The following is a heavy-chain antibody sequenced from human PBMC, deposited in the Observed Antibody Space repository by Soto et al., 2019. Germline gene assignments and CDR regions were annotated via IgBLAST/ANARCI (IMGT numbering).Heavy chain of an antibody. D-gene: IGHD2-21*02. CDR3: ARHPSDFWFDP. V-gene: IGHV4-39*01. J-gene: IGHJ5*02. CDR1: GGSISSSSYF. Sequence: SETLSLTCSVSGGSISSSSYFWGWIRQPPGKGLEWIGSIYYSGSTYYNPSLKSRVTVSVDTSKNQFSLKLSSVTAADTAVYYCARHPSDFWFDPWGQGTLVTVLL. CDR2: IYYSGST.